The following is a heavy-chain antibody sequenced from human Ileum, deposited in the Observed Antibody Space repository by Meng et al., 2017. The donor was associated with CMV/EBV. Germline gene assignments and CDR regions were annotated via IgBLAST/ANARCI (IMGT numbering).Heavy chain of an antibody. Sequence: QVHLLQSGAEVKKPGAAVKISCKTSGYTFTDHNIGWVRQAPGQGLEWVGWISLGNGQTVYGHKVQGRVTVTTDTSTSTAYMELRSLRSDDTAMHYCARDVWGFDYWGQGTLVTVSS. V-gene: IGHV1-18*04. CDR1: GYTFTDHN. CDR2: ISLGNGQT. CDR3: ARDVWGFDY. D-gene: IGHD7-27*01. J-gene: IGHJ4*02.